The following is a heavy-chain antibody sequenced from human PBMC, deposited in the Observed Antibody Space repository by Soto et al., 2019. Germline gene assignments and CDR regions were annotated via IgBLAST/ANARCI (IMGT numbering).Heavy chain of an antibody. D-gene: IGHD2-2*01. CDR3: ARLCTGSTSCYTYYYYGMDV. Sequence: PGESLKISCKGSGYSFTSYWIGWVRQMPGKGLEWMGIIYPGDSDTRYSPSFQGQVTISADKSISTAHLQWSSLKASDTAMYYCARLCTGSTSCYTYYYYGMDVWGQGTTVTVSS. CDR2: IYPGDSDT. CDR1: GYSFTSYW. J-gene: IGHJ6*02. V-gene: IGHV5-51*01.